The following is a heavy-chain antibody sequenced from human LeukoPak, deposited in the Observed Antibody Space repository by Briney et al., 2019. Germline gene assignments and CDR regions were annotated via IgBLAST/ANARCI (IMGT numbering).Heavy chain of an antibody. CDR3: ARDGFWSGYYLGWFDP. V-gene: IGHV4-59*01. CDR2: IYYSGST. D-gene: IGHD3-3*01. J-gene: IGHJ5*02. Sequence: SETLSLTCTVSGGSTSSYYWSWIRQPPGKGLEWIGYIYYSGSTNYNPSLKSRVTISVDTSKNQFSLKLSSVTAADTAVYYCARDGFWSGYYLGWFDPWGQGTLVTVSS. CDR1: GGSTSSYY.